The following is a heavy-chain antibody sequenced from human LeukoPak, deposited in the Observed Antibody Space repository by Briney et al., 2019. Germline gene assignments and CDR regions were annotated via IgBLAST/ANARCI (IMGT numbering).Heavy chain of an antibody. CDR3: ARESDGYNPNFDY. CDR2: INAGNGNT. Sequence: GWINAGNGNTKYSQKFQGRVTITRDTSASTAYMELSSLRSEDTAVYYCARESDGYNPNFDYWGQGTLVTVSS. J-gene: IGHJ4*02. V-gene: IGHV1-3*01. D-gene: IGHD5-24*01.